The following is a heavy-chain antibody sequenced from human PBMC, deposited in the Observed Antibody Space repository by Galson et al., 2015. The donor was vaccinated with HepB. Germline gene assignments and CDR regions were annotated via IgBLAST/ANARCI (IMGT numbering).Heavy chain of an antibody. V-gene: IGHV1-69*13. Sequence: SVKFSCKASGGTFSSYAISWVRQAPGQGLEWMGGIIPIFGTANYAQKFQGRVTITADESTSTAYMELSSLRSEDTAVYYCARDPEIKNCTNGVCRQGYYYYYMDVWGKGTTVTVSS. J-gene: IGHJ6*03. CDR3: ARDPEIKNCTNGVCRQGYYYYYMDV. CDR1: GGTFSSYA. CDR2: IIPIFGTA. D-gene: IGHD2-8*01.